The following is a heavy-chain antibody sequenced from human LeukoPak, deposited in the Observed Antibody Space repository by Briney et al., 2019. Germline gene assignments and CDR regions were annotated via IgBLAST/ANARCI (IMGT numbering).Heavy chain of an antibody. D-gene: IGHD3-9*01. V-gene: IGHV4-31*03. Sequence: SQTLSLTCTVSGGSITTGGFYWNWIRQHPEKGLEYLGYIFNSGDTYYNPSLGGRLTLSADTSKNQFSLKLTSVTAADTAVYFCARGGDYDDLTGYTLSSFDVWGHGTRVTVSS. CDR2: IFNSGDT. CDR1: GGSITTGGFY. J-gene: IGHJ3*01. CDR3: ARGGDYDDLTGYTLSSFDV.